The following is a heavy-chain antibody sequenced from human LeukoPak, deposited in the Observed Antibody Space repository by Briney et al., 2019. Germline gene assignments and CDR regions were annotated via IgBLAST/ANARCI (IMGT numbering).Heavy chain of an antibody. Sequence: GGSLRLSCAASGFTFSSYAMTWVRQAPGKGLEWVSAISGSGGSTYYAGSVKGRFTISRDNSKNTLYLQMNSLRADDTAVYYCAKSHHVTAIDYWGQGTLVTVSS. CDR2: ISGSGGST. D-gene: IGHD2-21*02. V-gene: IGHV3-23*01. CDR1: GFTFSSYA. J-gene: IGHJ4*02. CDR3: AKSHHVTAIDY.